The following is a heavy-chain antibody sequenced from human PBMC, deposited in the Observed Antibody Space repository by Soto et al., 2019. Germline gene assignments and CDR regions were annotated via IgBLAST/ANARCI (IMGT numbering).Heavy chain of an antibody. Sequence: EVQLVESGGGLIQPGGSLRLSCAASGFAVSSKYMTWVRQAPGKGLEWVSVIYGGGTTYYADSVKGRFTISRDTSKNTLYLQMTSLRAEDPAVYYCVQTTGWPGFDFWGQGTLVTVSS. V-gene: IGHV3-53*01. CDR2: IYGGGTT. D-gene: IGHD6-19*01. CDR3: VQTTGWPGFDF. J-gene: IGHJ4*02. CDR1: GFAVSSKY.